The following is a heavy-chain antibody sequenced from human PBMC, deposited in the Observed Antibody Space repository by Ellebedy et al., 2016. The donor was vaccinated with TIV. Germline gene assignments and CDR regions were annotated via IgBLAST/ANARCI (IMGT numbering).Heavy chain of an antibody. D-gene: IGHD3-22*01. CDR1: GGSISSYY. J-gene: IGHJ5*02. CDR3: ARHGGSYYSINWFDP. CDR2: IYYSGST. V-gene: IGHV4-59*08. Sequence: PSETLSLTCTVSGGSISSYYWSWIRQPPGKGLEWIGYIYYSGSTNYNPSLKSRVTISVDTSKNQFFLKLSSVTAADTAVYYCARHGGSYYSINWFDPWGQGTLVTVSS.